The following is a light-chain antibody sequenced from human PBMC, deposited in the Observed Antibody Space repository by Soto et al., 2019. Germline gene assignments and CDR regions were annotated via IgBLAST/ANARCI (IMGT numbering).Light chain of an antibody. J-gene: IGLJ2*01. CDR1: SSDVGGYNY. CDR2: DVS. CDR3: SSYTSSSTL. Sequence: QSVLTQPASVSGSPGQSITISCTGTSSDVGGYNYVSWYQQHPGKAPTLMIYDVSNRPSGVSNRVSGSKSGNTASLTISGLQAEDEADYYCSSYTSSSTLFGGGTKLTVL. V-gene: IGLV2-14*01.